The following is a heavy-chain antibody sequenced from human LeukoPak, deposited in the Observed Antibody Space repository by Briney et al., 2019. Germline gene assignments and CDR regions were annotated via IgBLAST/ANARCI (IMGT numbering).Heavy chain of an antibody. CDR2: IYYSGTT. Sequence: PSETLSLTCTVSGVSVSSGTYYWACIRQPPGKGLQWIGSIYYSGTTYYNPSLKSRVTISVDTSKNQFSLKLNSVTAADTAMYHCARHGHHGDYDFWGQGTLVTVSS. J-gene: IGHJ4*02. CDR3: ARHGHHGDYDF. D-gene: IGHD4-17*01. V-gene: IGHV4-39*01. CDR1: GVSVSSGTYY.